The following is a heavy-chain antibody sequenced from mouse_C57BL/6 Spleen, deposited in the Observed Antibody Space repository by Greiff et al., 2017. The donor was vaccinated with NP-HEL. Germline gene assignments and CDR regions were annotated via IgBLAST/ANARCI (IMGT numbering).Heavy chain of an antibody. CDR2: IDPSDSYT. J-gene: IGHJ2*01. CDR1: GYTFTSYW. Sequence: VKLQQPGAELVMPGASVKLSCKASGYTFTSYWMHWVKQRPGQGLEWIGEIDPSDSYTNYNQKFKGKSTLTVDKSSSTAYMQLSSLTSEDSAVYYCARWLLRSYYFDYWGQGTTLTVSS. CDR3: ARWLLRSYYFDY. D-gene: IGHD1-1*01. V-gene: IGHV1-69*01.